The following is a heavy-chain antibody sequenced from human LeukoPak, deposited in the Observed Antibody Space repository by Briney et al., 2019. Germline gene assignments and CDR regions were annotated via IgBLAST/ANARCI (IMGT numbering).Heavy chain of an antibody. V-gene: IGHV4-59*12. Sequence: SETLSLTCTVSGGSIGSYYWSWIRQPPGKGLEGIGYIYYSGTTNYNPSLKSRVFMSIDTSKSQFSLKLSPVTAADTAVYYCARAGYSSGWYRGPLGYYYYYMDVWGKGTTVTVSS. D-gene: IGHD6-19*01. CDR2: IYYSGTT. CDR3: ARAGYSSGWYRGPLGYYYYYMDV. CDR1: GGSIGSYY. J-gene: IGHJ6*03.